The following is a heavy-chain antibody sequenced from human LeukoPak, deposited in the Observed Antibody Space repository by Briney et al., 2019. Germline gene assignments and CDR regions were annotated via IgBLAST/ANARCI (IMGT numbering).Heavy chain of an antibody. CDR3: ARTMITFGGAPAGMDV. V-gene: IGHV1-2*04. Sequence: ASVKVSCKASGYTFTGYYMHWVRQAPGQGLEWMGWINPNSGGTNYAQKFQGWVTMTRDTSISTAYMELSRLRSDDTAVYYCARTMITFGGAPAGMDVWGQGTTVTVSS. D-gene: IGHD3-16*01. J-gene: IGHJ6*02. CDR2: INPNSGGT. CDR1: GYTFTGYY.